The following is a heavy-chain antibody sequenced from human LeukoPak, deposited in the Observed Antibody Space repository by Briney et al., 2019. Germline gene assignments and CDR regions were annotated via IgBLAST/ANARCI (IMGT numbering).Heavy chain of an antibody. CDR1: GFTFSSYW. V-gene: IGHV3-7*01. Sequence: PGGSLRLSCAASGFTFSSYWMSWVRQAPGKGLEWVANIEKDGSDKYYVDSVKGRFTISRDNAKDSVYLQMDSLSAEDSAVYYCARSLWPEDYWGQGTLVTVSS. D-gene: IGHD2-21*01. J-gene: IGHJ4*02. CDR3: ARSLWPEDY. CDR2: IEKDGSDK.